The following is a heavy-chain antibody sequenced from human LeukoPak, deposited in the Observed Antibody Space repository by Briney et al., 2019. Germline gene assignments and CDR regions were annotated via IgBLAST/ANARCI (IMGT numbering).Heavy chain of an antibody. D-gene: IGHD3-22*01. J-gene: IGHJ4*02. CDR1: GFTFSSYA. V-gene: IGHV3-23*01. CDR2: ISASGGTT. CDR3: AKDLSSGYPYYFDY. Sequence: PGRSLRLSCAASGFTFSSYAMSWVRQAPGQGLEWVSAISASGGTTYYADSVKGRSAISRDNSKNTLYLQMNSLRAEDTAVYYCAKDLSSGYPYYFDYWGQGTLVTVSS.